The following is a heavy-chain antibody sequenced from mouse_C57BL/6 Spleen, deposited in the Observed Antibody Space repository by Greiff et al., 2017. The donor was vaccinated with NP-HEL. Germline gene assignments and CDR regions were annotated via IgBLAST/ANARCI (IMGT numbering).Heavy chain of an antibody. D-gene: IGHD1-1*01. V-gene: IGHV5-17*01. J-gene: IGHJ4*01. CDR2: ISSGSSTI. Sequence: EVKLVESGGGLVKPGGSLKLSCAASGFTFSDYGMHWVRQAPEKGLEWVAYISSGSSTIYYADTVKGRFTISRDNAKNTLFLQMTSLRSEDTAMYYCARRGGSSYAGIIYYAMDYWGQGTSVTVSS. CDR3: ARRGGSSYAGIIYYAMDY. CDR1: GFTFSDYG.